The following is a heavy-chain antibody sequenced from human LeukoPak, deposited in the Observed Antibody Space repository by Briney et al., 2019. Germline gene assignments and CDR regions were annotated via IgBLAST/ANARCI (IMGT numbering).Heavy chain of an antibody. V-gene: IGHV4-61*01. J-gene: IGHJ5*02. CDR1: GGSVSSGSYY. Sequence: SETLSLTCTVSGGSVSSGSYYWSWIRQPPGKGLEWIGYIYYSGSTNYNPSLKSRVTISVDTSKNQFSLKLSSVTAADTAAYYCARVKIMGGSYYLGFDPWGQGTLVTVSS. CDR3: ARVKIMGGSYYLGFDP. D-gene: IGHD1-26*01. CDR2: IYYSGST.